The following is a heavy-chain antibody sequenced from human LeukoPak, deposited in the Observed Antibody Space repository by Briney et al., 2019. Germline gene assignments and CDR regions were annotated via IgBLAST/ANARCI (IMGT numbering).Heavy chain of an antibody. V-gene: IGHV4-34*01. CDR1: GGSFSGYY. CDR3: ARGLRGSHGGGFDY. J-gene: IGHJ4*02. CDR2: INHSGST. Sequence: SETLSLTCAVYGGSFSGYYWSWLRQPPGKGLEWIGEINHSGSTNYNPSLKSRVTISVDTSKNQFSLKLSSVTAADTAVYYCARGLRGSHGGGFDYWGQGTLVTVSS. D-gene: IGHD3-10*01.